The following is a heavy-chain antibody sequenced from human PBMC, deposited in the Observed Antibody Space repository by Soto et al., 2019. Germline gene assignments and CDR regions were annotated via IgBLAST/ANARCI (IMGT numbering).Heavy chain of an antibody. CDR1: GFTFTSSA. CDR3: AAVSVVVTASNYYGMDV. Sequence: SVKVSCKASGFTFTSSAVQWVRQARGQRLEWIGWIVVGSGNTNYAQKFQERVTIIRDMSTSTAYMELSSLRSEDTAVYYCAAVSVVVTASNYYGMDVWGQGTTVTVSS. J-gene: IGHJ6*02. D-gene: IGHD2-21*02. V-gene: IGHV1-58*01. CDR2: IVVGSGNT.